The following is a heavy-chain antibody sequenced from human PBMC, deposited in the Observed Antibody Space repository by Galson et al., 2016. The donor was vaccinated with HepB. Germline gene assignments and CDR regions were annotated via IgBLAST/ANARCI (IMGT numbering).Heavy chain of an antibody. D-gene: IGHD3-10*01. Sequence: SLRLSCAASGFNFDDFAMYWVWQVPGKGLEWVSGITWNSKNIQYADSVKGRFAISRDNAKNSLFLQMNSLRPDDTAFYYCTKGLPYGTTWVGAFDYWGQGALVTVSS. CDR1: GFNFDDFA. CDR3: TKGLPYGTTWVGAFDY. V-gene: IGHV3-9*01. CDR2: ITWNSKNI. J-gene: IGHJ4*02.